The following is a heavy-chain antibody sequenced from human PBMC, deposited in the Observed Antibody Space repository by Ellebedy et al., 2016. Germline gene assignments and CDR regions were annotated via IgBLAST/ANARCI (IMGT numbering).Heavy chain of an antibody. J-gene: IGHJ4*02. CDR1: GFTFSYYW. D-gene: IGHD6-13*01. V-gene: IGHV3-7*03. Sequence: GGSLRLSXAASGFTFSYYWMSWVRQAPGKGLEWVANIKHGGSDKYYVDSVKGRFTISRDDAKNSLYLQMNSLRAEDTALYYCAKASTYSSSRTRGFDYWGQGTLVTVSS. CDR3: AKASTYSSSRTRGFDY. CDR2: IKHGGSDK.